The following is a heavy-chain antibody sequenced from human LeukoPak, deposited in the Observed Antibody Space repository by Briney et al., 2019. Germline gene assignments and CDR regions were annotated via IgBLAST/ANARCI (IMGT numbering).Heavy chain of an antibody. CDR3: ARSLAAGFDI. CDR1: GFTFSSYW. CDR2: MKQDGSEK. Sequence: GGSLRLSCAASGFTFSSYWMSWVRQAPGKGLEWVANMKQDGSEKYYVDSVKGRFAISRDNAKNSLYLQMNSLRAEDTAVYYCARSLAAGFDIWGQGTMVTVPS. J-gene: IGHJ3*02. D-gene: IGHD6-25*01. V-gene: IGHV3-7*04.